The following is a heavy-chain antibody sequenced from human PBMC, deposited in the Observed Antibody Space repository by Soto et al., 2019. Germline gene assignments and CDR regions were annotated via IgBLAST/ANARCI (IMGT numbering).Heavy chain of an antibody. CDR1: GFTFSSYG. Sequence: GGSLRLSCAASGFTFSSYGMHWVRQAPGKGLEWVAVIWYDGSNKYYADSVKGRFTISRDNSKNTLYLQMNSLRAEDTAVYYCARVGSGFNAGYWGQGTLVTVSS. V-gene: IGHV3-33*01. D-gene: IGHD3-22*01. J-gene: IGHJ4*02. CDR3: ARVGSGFNAGY. CDR2: IWYDGSNK.